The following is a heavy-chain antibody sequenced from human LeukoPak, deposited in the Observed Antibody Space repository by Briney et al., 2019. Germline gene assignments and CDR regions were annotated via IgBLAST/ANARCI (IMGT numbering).Heavy chain of an antibody. CDR1: GFTFSSYE. J-gene: IGHJ6*03. D-gene: IGHD6-19*01. CDR3: ARSSGWYHRGPDYYYYYMDV. V-gene: IGHV3-21*01. Sequence: GGSLRLSCAASGFTFSSYEMNWVRQAPGKGLEWVSSISSSSSYIYYADSVKGRFTISRDNAKNSLHLQMNSLRAEDTAIYYCARSSGWYHRGPDYYYYYMDVWGKGTTVTVS. CDR2: ISSSSSYI.